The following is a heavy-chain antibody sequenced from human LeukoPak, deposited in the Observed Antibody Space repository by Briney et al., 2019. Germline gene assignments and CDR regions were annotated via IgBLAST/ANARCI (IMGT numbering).Heavy chain of an antibody. CDR1: GFTFSSYS. CDR3: ARDPSYGTSLDY. V-gene: IGHV3-48*04. Sequence: PGGSLRLSCAASGFTFSSYSMNWVRQAPGKGLEWVSYISGSSSTIYYADSVKGRFTISGDNAKNSLYLQMNSLRAEDTAVYYCARDPSYGTSLDYWGQGTLVTVSS. D-gene: IGHD5-18*01. J-gene: IGHJ4*02. CDR2: ISGSSSTI.